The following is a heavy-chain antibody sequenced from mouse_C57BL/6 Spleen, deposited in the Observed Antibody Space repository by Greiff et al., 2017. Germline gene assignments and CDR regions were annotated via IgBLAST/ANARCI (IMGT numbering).Heavy chain of an antibody. CDR1: GYTFTSYW. CDR2: IHPNSGST. Sequence: VQLQQPGAELVKPGASVKLSCKASGYTFTSYWMHWVKQRPGQGLEWIGMIHPNSGSTNYNEKFKSKATLTVDKSSSTAYMQLSSLTSEVSAVYYGARLDWDEGFAYWGQGTLVTVSA. V-gene: IGHV1-64*01. J-gene: IGHJ3*01. D-gene: IGHD4-1*01. CDR3: ARLDWDEGFAY.